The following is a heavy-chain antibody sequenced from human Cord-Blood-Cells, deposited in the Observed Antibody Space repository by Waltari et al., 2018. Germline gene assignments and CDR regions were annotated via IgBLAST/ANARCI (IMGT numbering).Heavy chain of an antibody. CDR3: ARRGDCGGDCYHFDY. V-gene: IGHV4-34*01. Sequence: QVQLQQRGAGLLKPSETLSPTCAIYGGSFSGSYWSWIRQPPGKGLEWIGEINHSGSTNYNPSLKSRVTISVDTSKNQFSLKLSSVTAADTAVYYCARRGDCGGDCYHFDYWGQGTLVTVSS. D-gene: IGHD2-21*02. CDR1: GGSFSGSY. CDR2: INHSGST. J-gene: IGHJ4*02.